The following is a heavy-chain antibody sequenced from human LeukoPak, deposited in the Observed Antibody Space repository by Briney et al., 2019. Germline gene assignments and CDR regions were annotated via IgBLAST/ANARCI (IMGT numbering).Heavy chain of an antibody. CDR3: ARDTITFGAVNFRFDL. D-gene: IGHD3-16*01. Sequence: SETLSLTCGVSGGSLSFYYWSWIRQSPGKGLEWIAEISQNGDSNYNMSLKSRVTISLDKSKNQVSLKLNSVTAADTAVYYCARDTITFGAVNFRFDLWGQGTLVTVSS. CDR1: GGSLSFYY. J-gene: IGHJ3*01. CDR2: ISQNGDS. V-gene: IGHV4-34*01.